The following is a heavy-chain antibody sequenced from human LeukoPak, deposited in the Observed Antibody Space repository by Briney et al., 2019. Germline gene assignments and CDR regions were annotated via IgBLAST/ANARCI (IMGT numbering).Heavy chain of an antibody. J-gene: IGHJ3*02. CDR1: GYTFTSYG. CDR2: ISAYNGNT. Sequence: ASVKVSCKASGYTFTSYGISWVRQAPGQGLAWMGWISAYNGNTNYAQKLQGRVTMTTDTSTSTAYMELRSLRSDDTAVYYCARPSSPQKWLSDSDAFDIWGQGTMVTVSS. D-gene: IGHD3-22*01. CDR3: ARPSSPQKWLSDSDAFDI. V-gene: IGHV1-18*01.